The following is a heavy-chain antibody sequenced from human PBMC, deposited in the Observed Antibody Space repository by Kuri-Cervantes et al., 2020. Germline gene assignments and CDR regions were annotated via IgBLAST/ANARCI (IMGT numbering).Heavy chain of an antibody. CDR3: ARDPIYGGNSGVDY. Sequence: GGSLRLSCAASGFTFSSYGMHWVRQAPGKGLEWVAVIWYDGSNKYYTDSVKGRLTISRDNSKNTLYLQMNSLRAEDTAVYYCARDPIYGGNSGVDYWGQGTLVTVSS. CDR1: GFTFSSYG. J-gene: IGHJ4*02. V-gene: IGHV3-33*01. CDR2: IWYDGSNK. D-gene: IGHD4-23*01.